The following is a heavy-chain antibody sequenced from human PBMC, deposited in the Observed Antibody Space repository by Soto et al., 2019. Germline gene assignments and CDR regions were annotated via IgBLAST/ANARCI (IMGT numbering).Heavy chain of an antibody. CDR1: GFTFSAYA. Sequence: EVQLLESGGGLVQPGGSLRLSCAASGFTFSAYAIHWVRQAPGKGLECVSSISSGSNTYYADSGKGRFTISRDNSKNSLYLQMSSLRADDTAVYYCAKASATGKSDGMDVWGQGTTVTVSS. CDR2: ISSGSNT. CDR3: AKASATGKSDGMDV. D-gene: IGHD7-27*01. V-gene: IGHV3-23*01. J-gene: IGHJ6*02.